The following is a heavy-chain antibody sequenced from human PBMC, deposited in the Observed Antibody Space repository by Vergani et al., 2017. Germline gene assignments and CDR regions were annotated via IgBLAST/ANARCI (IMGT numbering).Heavy chain of an antibody. Sequence: QVQLVESGGGVVQPGRSLRLSCAASGFTFSSYAMHWVRQAPGKGLEWVAVISYDGSNKYYADSVKGRFTISRDNSKNTLYLQMNSLRAEDTAVYYCARGQMGIVVVTAAFDIWGQGTMVTVSS. CDR3: ARGQMGIVVVTAAFDI. CDR1: GFTFSSYA. CDR2: ISYDGSNK. D-gene: IGHD2-21*02. J-gene: IGHJ3*02. V-gene: IGHV3-30-3*01.